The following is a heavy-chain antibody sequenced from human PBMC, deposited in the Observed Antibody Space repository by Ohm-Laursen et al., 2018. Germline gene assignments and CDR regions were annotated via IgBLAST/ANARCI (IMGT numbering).Heavy chain of an antibody. D-gene: IGHD2-21*01. CDR2: ISSSSSYI. CDR1: GFTFSSYS. Sequence: SLRLSCAASGFTFSSYSMNWVRQAPGKGLEWVSSISSSSSYIYYVDSVKGRFTISRDNAKNSLYLQMNSLRAEDTAVYYCARGRVIGYFDLWGRGTLVTVSS. J-gene: IGHJ2*01. V-gene: IGHV3-21*01. CDR3: ARGRVIGYFDL.